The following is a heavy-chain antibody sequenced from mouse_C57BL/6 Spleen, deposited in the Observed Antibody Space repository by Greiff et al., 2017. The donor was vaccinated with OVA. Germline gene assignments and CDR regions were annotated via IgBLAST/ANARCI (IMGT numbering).Heavy chain of an antibody. Sequence: EVKLVESGGGLVKPGGSLKLSCAASGFTFSSYTMSWVRQTPEKRLEWVATISGGGGNTYYPDSVKGRFTISRDNAKNTLYLQMSSLRSEDTALYYCARDGYYEDYYAMDYWGQGTSVTVSS. CDR3: ARDGYYEDYYAMDY. CDR1: GFTFSSYT. D-gene: IGHD2-3*01. J-gene: IGHJ4*01. V-gene: IGHV5-9*01. CDR2: ISGGGGNT.